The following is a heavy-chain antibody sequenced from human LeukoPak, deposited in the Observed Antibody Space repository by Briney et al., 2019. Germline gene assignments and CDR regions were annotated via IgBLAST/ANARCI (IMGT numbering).Heavy chain of an antibody. CDR3: ARLRKGVGSGSYYKVHYYYYMDV. CDR2: IYTSGST. J-gene: IGHJ6*03. D-gene: IGHD3-10*01. CDR1: GGSISSYY. V-gene: IGHV4-4*07. Sequence: PSETLSLTCTVSGGSISSYYWSWIRQPAGKGLEWIGRIYTSGSTNYNPSLKSRVTISVDTSKNQFSLKLSSVTAADTAEYYCARLRKGVGSGSYYKVHYYYYMDVWGKGTTVTISS.